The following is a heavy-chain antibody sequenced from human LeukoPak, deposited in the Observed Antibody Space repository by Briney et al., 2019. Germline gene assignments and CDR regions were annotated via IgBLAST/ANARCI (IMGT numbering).Heavy chain of an antibody. CDR3: TKINEPIN. Sequence: GGSLRLSCAASGLSFRSYDMSWVRQAPGMGLEWVSGISGNGGSTFYADSVQGRFAISRDNSKKMLYLRMNSLRAEDTAVYYCTKINEPINWGRGTLVTVSS. J-gene: IGHJ1*01. CDR1: GLSFRSYD. V-gene: IGHV3-23*01. CDR2: ISGNGGST. D-gene: IGHD1-1*01.